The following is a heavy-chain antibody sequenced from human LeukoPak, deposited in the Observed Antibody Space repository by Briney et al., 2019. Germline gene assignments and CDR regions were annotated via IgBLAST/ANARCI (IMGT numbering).Heavy chain of an antibody. J-gene: IGHJ4*02. V-gene: IGHV4-34*01. CDR1: GGSFSGYY. D-gene: IGHD5-18*01. CDR3: ARAQPRGYSYGFAY. CDR2: INHSGST. Sequence: SETLSLTCAVDGGSFSGYYWSWIRQPPGKGLEWIGEINHSGSTNYNPSLKSRVTISVDTSKNQFSLKLSSVTAADTAVYYCARAQPRGYSYGFAYWGQGTLVTVSS.